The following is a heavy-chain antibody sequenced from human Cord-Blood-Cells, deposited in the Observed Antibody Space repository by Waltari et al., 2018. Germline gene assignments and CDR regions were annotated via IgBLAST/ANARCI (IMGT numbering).Heavy chain of an antibody. J-gene: IGHJ4*02. CDR2: IYHSGST. V-gene: IGHV4-59*01. CDR1: GGSISSYY. D-gene: IGHD5-12*01. Sequence: QVQLQESGPGLVKPSETLSLTCTVSGGSISSYYWSWIRQPPGKGLEWIGYIYHSGSTNYNPSLKSRVTISVDTSKNQFSLKLSSVTAADTAVYYCARVWSAGGYNNRANDYWGQGTLVTVSS. CDR3: ARVWSAGGYNNRANDY.